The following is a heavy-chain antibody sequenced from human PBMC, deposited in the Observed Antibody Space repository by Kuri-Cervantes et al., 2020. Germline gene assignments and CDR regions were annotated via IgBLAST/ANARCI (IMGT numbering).Heavy chain of an antibody. Sequence: ASVKVSCKASGYTFTSYYMHWVRQAPGQGLEWMGIINPSGGSTSYAQKFQGRVTITRDTSANTAYMELSSLRSEDTAVYYCAGEPEVYYLDVWGKGTTVTVSS. CDR3: AGEPEVYYLDV. V-gene: IGHV1-46*01. J-gene: IGHJ6*03. D-gene: IGHD1-14*01. CDR2: INPSGGST. CDR1: GYTFTSYY.